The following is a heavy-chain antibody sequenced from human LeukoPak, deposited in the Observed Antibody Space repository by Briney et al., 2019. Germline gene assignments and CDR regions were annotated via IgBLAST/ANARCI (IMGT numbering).Heavy chain of an antibody. CDR1: GVTVSSNY. V-gene: IGHV3-66*01. CDR3: ADLGIAVAGTKGY. J-gene: IGHJ4*02. CDR2: IYSGGST. Sequence: GGSLRLSCAASGVTVSSNYMSWVRQAPGKGLEWVSVIYSGGSTYYADSVKGRFTISRDNSKNTLYLQMNSLRAEDTAVYYCADLGIAVAGTKGYWGQGTLVTVSS. D-gene: IGHD6-19*01.